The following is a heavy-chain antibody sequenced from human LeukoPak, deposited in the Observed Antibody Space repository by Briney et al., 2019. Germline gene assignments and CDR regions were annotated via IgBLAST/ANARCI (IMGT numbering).Heavy chain of an antibody. V-gene: IGHV1-46*01. CDR2: IDPSGGTT. J-gene: IGHJ6*03. Sequence: ASVKVSCKASGYTFTTYYMHWVRQAPGQGLEWMGIIDPSGGTTSYAQKFQGRVTMTKDTSTTTVYMDLSSLRSEDTALYYRARGPPSYYYMDVWGKGTTVTVSS. CDR1: GYTFTTYY. CDR3: ARGPPSYYYMDV.